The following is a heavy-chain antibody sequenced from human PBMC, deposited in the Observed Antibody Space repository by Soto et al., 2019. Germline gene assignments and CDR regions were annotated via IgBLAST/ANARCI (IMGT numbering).Heavy chain of an antibody. CDR3: AREKDYGDHFDY. D-gene: IGHD4-17*01. CDR1: GASVSSYY. J-gene: IGHJ4*02. CDR2: IYYSGST. V-gene: IGHV4-59*02. Sequence: SETLSLTCTVSGASVSSYYWGGIRQPPGKGLEWIGYIYYSGSTNYNPSLKSRVTISVDTSKNQFSLKLSSVTAADTAVYYCAREKDYGDHFDYWGQGTLVTVPQ.